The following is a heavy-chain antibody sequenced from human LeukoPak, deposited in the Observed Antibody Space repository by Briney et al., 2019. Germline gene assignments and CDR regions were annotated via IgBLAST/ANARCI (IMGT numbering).Heavy chain of an antibody. J-gene: IGHJ4*02. CDR2: LYSGGST. V-gene: IGHV3-66*01. D-gene: IGHD7-27*01. CDR1: GFTVSSNY. Sequence: GGSLRLSCVVSGFTVSSNYMSWVRQAPGRGLQWVSVLYSGGSTYYVDSVKGRFTISRDNSKNTLYLQMNSLRAEDTAVYYCARDLTGDAYFDYWGQGTLVTVSS. CDR3: ARDLTGDAYFDY.